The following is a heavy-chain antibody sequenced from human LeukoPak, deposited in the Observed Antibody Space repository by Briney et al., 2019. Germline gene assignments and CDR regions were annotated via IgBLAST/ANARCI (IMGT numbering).Heavy chain of an antibody. D-gene: IGHD5-18*01. V-gene: IGHV4-34*01. Sequence: PSETLSLTCAVYGGSFSGYYWSWIRQPPGKGLEWIGEINHSGSTNYNPSLKSRVTISVDTSKNQFSLKLSSVTAADTAVYYCAGRLDTATDYWGQGTLVTVSS. CDR1: GGSFSGYY. CDR3: AGRLDTATDY. J-gene: IGHJ4*02. CDR2: INHSGST.